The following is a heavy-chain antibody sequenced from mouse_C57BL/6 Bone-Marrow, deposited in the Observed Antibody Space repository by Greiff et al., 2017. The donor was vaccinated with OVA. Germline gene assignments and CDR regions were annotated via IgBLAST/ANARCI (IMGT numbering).Heavy chain of an antibody. D-gene: IGHD1-1*01. CDR1: GFTFSSYA. J-gene: IGHJ2*01. CDR3: TRAYYGSPYYFDY. V-gene: IGHV5-9-1*02. CDR2: ISSGGDYI. Sequence: EVKLMESGEGLVKPGGSLKLSCAASGFTFSSYAMSWVRQTPEKRLEWVAYISSGGDYIYYADTVKGRFTISRDNARNTLYLQMSSLKSEDTAMYYCTRAYYGSPYYFDYWGQGTTLTVSS.